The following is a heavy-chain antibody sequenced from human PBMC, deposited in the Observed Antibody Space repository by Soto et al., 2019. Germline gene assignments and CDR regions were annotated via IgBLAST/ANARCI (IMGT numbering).Heavy chain of an antibody. D-gene: IGHD2-15*01. V-gene: IGHV5-51*01. CDR3: ARIIGYCRNNDCSWTFDI. CDR1: GYSFISYW. Sequence: PGESLKISCKTSGYSFISYWVAWVRQLPGRGLEWMGTFYPGDSTSTYSPSFQGQVTISVDKSISTAYLQLISLKASDTAMYYCARIIGYCRNNDCSWTFDIWGQGTMVTVSS. J-gene: IGHJ3*02. CDR2: FYPGDSTS.